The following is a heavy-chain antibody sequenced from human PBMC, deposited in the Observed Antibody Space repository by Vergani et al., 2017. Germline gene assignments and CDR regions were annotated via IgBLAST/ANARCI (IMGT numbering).Heavy chain of an antibody. Sequence: QVKLQESGPGLLKPSQTLSLTCTVSGESIRSDSHYWSWIRQPAGKGPEWIGHIHTGGSTDLNPSFKSRVSISVDTSKSQFSLKLNSVTVADTAVYYCARSRPYCTSGSCPAIWGQGTLVTVSS. D-gene: IGHD2-15*01. J-gene: IGHJ4*02. CDR1: GESIRSDSHY. CDR2: IHTGGST. CDR3: ARSRPYCTSGSCPAI. V-gene: IGHV4-61*02.